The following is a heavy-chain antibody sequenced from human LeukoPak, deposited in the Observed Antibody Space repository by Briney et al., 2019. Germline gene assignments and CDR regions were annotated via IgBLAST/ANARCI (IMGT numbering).Heavy chain of an antibody. J-gene: IGHJ4*02. Sequence: GGSLRLSCAASGFTFSNYAMSWVRQAPGKGLEWVSGISASGGSYYADSVKGRFTVSRDNSKNTLYLQMNSLRAEDTAVYYCAKDISGYYRPFDYWGQGTLVTVSS. V-gene: IGHV3-23*01. CDR1: GFTFSNYA. CDR3: AKDISGYYRPFDY. CDR2: ISASGGS. D-gene: IGHD3-22*01.